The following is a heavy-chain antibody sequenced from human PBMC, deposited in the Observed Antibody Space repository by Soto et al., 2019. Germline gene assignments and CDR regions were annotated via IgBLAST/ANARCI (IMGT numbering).Heavy chain of an antibody. CDR2: ISAYNGNT. CDR1: GYTFTSYG. CDR3: ARVNRFLTGYYIGVNIPSYFDY. Sequence: ASVKVSCKASGYTFTSYGISCVRPAPGQGLEWMGWISAYNGNTNYAQKLQGRVTMTTDTSTSTAYMELRSLRSDDTAVYYCARVNRFLTGYYIGVNIPSYFDYWGQGTLVTVSS. D-gene: IGHD3-9*01. J-gene: IGHJ4*02. V-gene: IGHV1-18*01.